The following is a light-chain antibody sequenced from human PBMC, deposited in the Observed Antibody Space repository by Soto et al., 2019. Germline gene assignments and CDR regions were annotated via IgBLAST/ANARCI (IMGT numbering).Light chain of an antibody. CDR3: QQSYSTPWT. Sequence: DIQMTQSPSSLSASVGVRVTITCRASQSISTYLNWYQQKPGKAPNLLIFAAASWQSGVPSRFSGSGSGTDFTLTINSLQPEDFATYFCQQSYSTPWTFGQGTKVEF. J-gene: IGKJ1*01. CDR2: AAA. V-gene: IGKV1-39*01. CDR1: QSISTY.